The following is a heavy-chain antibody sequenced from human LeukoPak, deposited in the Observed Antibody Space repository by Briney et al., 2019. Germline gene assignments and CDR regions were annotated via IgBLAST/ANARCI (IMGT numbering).Heavy chain of an antibody. CDR3: ASSVGTTTLDY. V-gene: IGHV3-48*04. Sequence: GGSLRLSCAASGFTFSSYNMNWVRQAPGKGLEWVSYISPSSSRIDYAASVRGRFTISRDNAKSSLYLQMNSLRAEDTAVYYCASSVGTTTLDYWGQGTLVTVSS. D-gene: IGHD1-26*01. CDR1: GFTFSSYN. J-gene: IGHJ4*02. CDR2: ISPSSSRI.